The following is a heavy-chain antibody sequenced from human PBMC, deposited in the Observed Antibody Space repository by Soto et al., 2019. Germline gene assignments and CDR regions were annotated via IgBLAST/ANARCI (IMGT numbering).Heavy chain of an antibody. D-gene: IGHD2-2*01. CDR1: GYTFTSYY. J-gene: IGHJ6*02. Sequence: ASVKVSCNASGYTFTSYYMHLVRQAPGQGLEWMGIINPSGGSTSYAQKFQGRVTMTRDTSTSTVYMELSSLRSEDTAVYYCARDKLGYCSSTSCYGGYYYYYGMDVWGQGTTVTVSS. V-gene: IGHV1-46*01. CDR3: ARDKLGYCSSTSCYGGYYYYYGMDV. CDR2: INPSGGST.